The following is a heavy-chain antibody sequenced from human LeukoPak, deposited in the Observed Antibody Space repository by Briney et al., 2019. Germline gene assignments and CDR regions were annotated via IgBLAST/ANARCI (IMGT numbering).Heavy chain of an antibody. D-gene: IGHD3-10*01. CDR2: ISSSGNTI. V-gene: IGHV3-48*03. CDR3: AKPPDYGSGSSHYYYYYGMDV. J-gene: IGHJ6*02. CDR1: GFTFRSYE. Sequence: GGSLRLSCAASGFTFRSYEMMWVRQAPGKGLEWVSYISSSGNTIYYADSVKGRFTISRDNAKNALYLQMNNLRAEDTAVYYCAKPPDYGSGSSHYYYYYGMDVWGQGTTVTVSS.